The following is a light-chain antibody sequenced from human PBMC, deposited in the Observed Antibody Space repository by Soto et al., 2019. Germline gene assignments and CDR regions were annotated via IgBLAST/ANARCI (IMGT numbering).Light chain of an antibody. J-gene: IGKJ1*01. Sequence: TQSPATPSLSPGEKATLSCRASQSLSSYLAWYQQKPGQAPRIIIFGASGRATGIPDRFSGSGSGTDFTLTISRLEPEDFAVYYCQQYGSLSWTFGQGTKVDIK. V-gene: IGKV3-20*01. CDR1: QSLSSY. CDR2: GAS. CDR3: QQYGSLSWT.